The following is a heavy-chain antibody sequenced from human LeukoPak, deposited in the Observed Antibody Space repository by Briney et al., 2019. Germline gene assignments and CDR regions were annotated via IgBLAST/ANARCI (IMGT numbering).Heavy chain of an antibody. CDR3: AKEGVEYNWNDGDDAFDI. CDR2: ISYDGSNK. Sequence: GGSLRLSCAASGFTVSSYGMHWVRQAPGKGLEWVAVISYDGSNKYYADSVKGRFTISRDNSKNTLYLQMNSLRAEDTAVYYCAKEGVEYNWNDGDDAFDIWGQGTMVTVSS. CDR1: GFTVSSYG. V-gene: IGHV3-30*18. J-gene: IGHJ3*02. D-gene: IGHD1-20*01.